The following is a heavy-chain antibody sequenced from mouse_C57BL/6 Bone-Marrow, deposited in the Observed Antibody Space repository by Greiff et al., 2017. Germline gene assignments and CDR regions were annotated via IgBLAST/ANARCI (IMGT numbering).Heavy chain of an antibody. CDR2: IYPRSGST. J-gene: IGHJ3*01. V-gene: IGHV1-81*01. CDR1: GYTFTSYG. Sequence: VQLVESGAELARPGASVKLSCKASGYTFTSYGISWVKQRPGQGLEWIGEIYPRSGSTYYNEKFKGKATLTADTSSSTAYMQLRSLTSEDSAVYFCARRRDYGDPWFAYWGQGTLVTVSA. CDR3: ARRRDYGDPWFAY. D-gene: IGHD2-13*01.